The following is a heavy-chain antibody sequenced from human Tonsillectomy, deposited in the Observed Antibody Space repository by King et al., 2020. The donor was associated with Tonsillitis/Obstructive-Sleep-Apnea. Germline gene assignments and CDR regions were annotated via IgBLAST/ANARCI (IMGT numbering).Heavy chain of an antibody. CDR3: AHGAYNNNWPRVLFWFDP. CDR2: IYWDDDK. V-gene: IGHV2-5*02. J-gene: IGHJ5*02. Sequence: TLKESGPTLLKPTQTLTLTCTFSGFSLSTSPLRVGWIRQPPGKPLEWLAVIYWDDDKRYNPSLKSRLTITKDTSKNQMVLTMNNVDPVDTATYYCAHGAYNNNWPRVLFWFDPWGQGTLVTVSS. D-gene: IGHD1-1*01. CDR1: GFSLSTSPLR.